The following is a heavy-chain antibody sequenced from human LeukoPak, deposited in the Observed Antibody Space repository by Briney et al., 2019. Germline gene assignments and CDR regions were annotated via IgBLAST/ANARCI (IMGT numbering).Heavy chain of an antibody. J-gene: IGHJ2*01. D-gene: IGHD1-1*01. CDR2: IKSKTDGGTT. CDR3: TTDRQLTLRHFDL. Sequence: PEGSLRLSCAVSGFTFRNAWRSWVRQAPGKGLEWVGRIKSKTDGGTTDYAAPVKGRFTISRDDSKNTLYLQMNSLKTEDTAVYYCTTDRQLTLRHFDLWGRGTLVTVSS. V-gene: IGHV3-15*01. CDR1: GFTFRNAW.